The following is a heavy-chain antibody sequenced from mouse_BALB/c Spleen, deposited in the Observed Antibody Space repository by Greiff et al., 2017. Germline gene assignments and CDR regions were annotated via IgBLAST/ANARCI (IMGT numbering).Heavy chain of an antibody. D-gene: IGHD1-2*01. V-gene: IGHV2-6-7*01. J-gene: IGHJ1*01. Sequence: VQLKESGPGLVAPSQSLSITCTVSGFSLTGYGVNWVRQPPGKGLEWLGMIWGDGSTDYNSALKSRLSISKDNSKSQVFLKMNSLQTDDTARYYCARGPYGYGYWYFDVWGAGTTVTVSS. CDR1: GFSLTGYG. CDR3: ARGPYGYGYWYFDV. CDR2: IWGDGST.